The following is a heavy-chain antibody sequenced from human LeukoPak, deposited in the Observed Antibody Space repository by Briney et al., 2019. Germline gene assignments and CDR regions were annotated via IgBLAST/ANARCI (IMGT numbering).Heavy chain of an antibody. J-gene: IGHJ4*02. CDR2: ISTSSIYI. Sequence: GGSLRLSCAASGFTFSSYNMNWVRQAPGKGLEWVSSISTSSIYIYYADSVKGRFTISRDNAKHSLYLQMNSLRAEDTAVYYCARGWFGDSRNEPTNEYYFDYWGQGTLVTVSS. CDR3: ARGWFGDSRNEPTNEYYFDY. CDR1: GFTFSSYN. D-gene: IGHD3-10*01. V-gene: IGHV3-21*01.